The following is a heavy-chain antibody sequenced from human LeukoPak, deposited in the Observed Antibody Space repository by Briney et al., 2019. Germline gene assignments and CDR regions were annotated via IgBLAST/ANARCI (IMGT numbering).Heavy chain of an antibody. CDR1: GGSISSYY. Sequence: PSETLSLTCTVSGGSISSYYWSWIRQPPGKGLEWIGYIYYSGSTTYNPSLKSRVTISVDTSKNQFSLKLSSVTAADTAVYYCARGATVRYYFDYWGQGTLVTVSS. D-gene: IGHD4-17*01. CDR2: IYYSGST. V-gene: IGHV4-59*01. J-gene: IGHJ4*02. CDR3: ARGATVRYYFDY.